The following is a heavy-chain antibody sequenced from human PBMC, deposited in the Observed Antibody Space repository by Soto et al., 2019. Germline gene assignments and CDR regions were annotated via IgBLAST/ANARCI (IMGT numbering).Heavy chain of an antibody. V-gene: IGHV4-31*03. J-gene: IGHJ4*02. Sequence: PSETLSLTCTVSGVSVTTGGDFGPWIRQHPGKGLEWIGNIYYSGMTYYNPSLRGRVSISLDPSESQFSLKLNSVTAADTAVYYCARDSSGPGYSYGKFDYWGQGALVTVSS. D-gene: IGHD5-18*01. CDR1: GVSVTTGGDF. CDR3: ARDSSGPGYSYGKFDY. CDR2: IYYSGMT.